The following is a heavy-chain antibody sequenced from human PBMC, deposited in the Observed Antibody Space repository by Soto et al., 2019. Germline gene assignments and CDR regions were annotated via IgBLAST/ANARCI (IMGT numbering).Heavy chain of an antibody. Sequence: GRFRMVAWLAGAFPCSSLSLHRVSPAPGKGLEWVSSISSSSSYIYYADSVKGRFTISRDNAKNSLYLQMNSLRAEDTSVYYCGRDVSSALSLHRGQGTLVTVSS. CDR3: GRDVSSALSLH. V-gene: IGHV3-21*01. CDR1: AFPCSSLS. D-gene: IGHD3-16*02. J-gene: IGHJ4*02. CDR2: ISSSSSYI.